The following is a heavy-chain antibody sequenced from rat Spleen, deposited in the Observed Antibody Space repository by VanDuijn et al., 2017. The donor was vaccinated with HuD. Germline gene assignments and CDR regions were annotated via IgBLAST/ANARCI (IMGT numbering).Heavy chain of an antibody. CDR3: ARRYYSGPLSVGFDY. Sequence: QVQLQQSGAELAKPGSSVKISCKASGYTFTSYFITWIKQTTGQGLEYIGYTNTGNGVTRYNEKFRNKATLTVDRSSSTAFMQLSSLTPDDSAVYYCARRYYSGPLSVGFDYWGQGVMVTVSS. CDR2: TNTGNGVT. CDR1: GYTFTSYF. V-gene: IGHV1-43*01. J-gene: IGHJ2*01. D-gene: IGHD1-11*01.